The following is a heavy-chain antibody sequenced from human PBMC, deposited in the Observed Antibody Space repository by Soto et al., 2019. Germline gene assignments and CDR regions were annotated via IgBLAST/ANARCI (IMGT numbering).Heavy chain of an antibody. CDR2: IYYSGST. CDR1: GGSISSSSYY. Sequence: SETLSLTCTVSGGSISSSSYYWGWIRQPPGKGLEWIGSIYYSGSTYYNPSLKSRVTISVDTSKNQFSLKLSSVTAADTAVYYCGSLNYYDSSGYYRPADYWGQGTLVTVSS. V-gene: IGHV4-39*01. D-gene: IGHD3-22*01. CDR3: GSLNYYDSSGYYRPADY. J-gene: IGHJ4*02.